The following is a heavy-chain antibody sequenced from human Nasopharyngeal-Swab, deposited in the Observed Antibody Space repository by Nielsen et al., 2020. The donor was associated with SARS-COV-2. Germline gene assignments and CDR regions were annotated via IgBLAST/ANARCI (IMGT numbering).Heavy chain of an antibody. CDR1: GFTFSSYA. CDR2: ISYDGSNK. CDR3: AGAEVAGTWTALGAYYYYGMDV. V-gene: IGHV3-30*04. D-gene: IGHD6-19*01. Sequence: GESLKISCAASGFTFSSYAMHWVRQAPGKGLEWVAVISYDGSNKYYADSVKGRFTISRDNSKNTLYLQMNSLRAEDTAVYYCAGAEVAGTWTALGAYYYYGMDVWGQGTTVTVSS. J-gene: IGHJ6*02.